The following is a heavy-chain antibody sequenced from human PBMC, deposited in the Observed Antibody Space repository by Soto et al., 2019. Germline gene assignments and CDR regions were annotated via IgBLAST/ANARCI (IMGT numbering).Heavy chain of an antibody. CDR1: GYTFTSDY. Sequence: ASVKGSCKASGYTFTSDYMHWVRQAPGQGLEWMGIINPSGGSTSYAQKFQGRVTMTRDTSTSTVYMELSSLRSEDTAVYYCARDWRAAAGMDYWGQGTLVTVSS. D-gene: IGHD6-13*01. V-gene: IGHV1-46*01. J-gene: IGHJ4*02. CDR3: ARDWRAAAGMDY. CDR2: INPSGGST.